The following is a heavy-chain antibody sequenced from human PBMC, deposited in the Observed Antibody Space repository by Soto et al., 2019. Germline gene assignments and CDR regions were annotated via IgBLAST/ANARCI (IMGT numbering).Heavy chain of an antibody. CDR3: ARRYGYSFDY. CDR1: GGSISSYY. V-gene: IGHV4-59*08. J-gene: IGHJ4*02. D-gene: IGHD1-1*01. Sequence: QVQLQESGPGLVKPSETLSLTCTVSGGSISSYYWSWIRQPPGKGLEWIGYIYYSGSTNYNPSLNSRGTISVDTSKNQFSLKLSSVTAADTAVYYCARRYGYSFDYWGQGTLVTVSS. CDR2: IYYSGST.